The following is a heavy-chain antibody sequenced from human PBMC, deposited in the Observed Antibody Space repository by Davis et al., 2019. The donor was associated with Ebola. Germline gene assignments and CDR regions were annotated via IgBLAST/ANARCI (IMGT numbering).Heavy chain of an antibody. Sequence: GESLKISCAASGFTGSSNYMSWVRQAPGKGLEWVSGIGWNGGYTGYADSVKGRFTISRDNVKNSLYLQMNSLRAEDTALYYCARGCSSTSCSVGFDYWGQGTLVTVSS. CDR1: GFTGSSNY. V-gene: IGHV3-20*04. D-gene: IGHD2-2*01. CDR2: IGWNGGYT. CDR3: ARGCSSTSCSVGFDY. J-gene: IGHJ4*02.